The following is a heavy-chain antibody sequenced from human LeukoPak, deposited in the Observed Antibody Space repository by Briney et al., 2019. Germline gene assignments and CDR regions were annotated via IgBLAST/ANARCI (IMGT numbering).Heavy chain of an antibody. J-gene: IGHJ3*02. CDR3: ARDQIPYSSSWGPDAFDI. CDR2: IYTSGST. V-gene: IGHV4-4*07. CDR1: GGSISSYY. Sequence: YPSETLSLTCTVSGGSISSYYWSWIRQPAGKGLEWIGRIYTSGSTNYNPSLKSRVTMSVDTSKNQFSLKLSSVTAADTAVYYCARDQIPYSSSWGPDAFDIWGQGTMVTVSS. D-gene: IGHD6-13*01.